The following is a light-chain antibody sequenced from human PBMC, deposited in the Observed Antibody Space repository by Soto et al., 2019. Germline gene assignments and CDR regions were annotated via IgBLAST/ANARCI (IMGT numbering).Light chain of an antibody. V-gene: IGLV2-14*01. CDR1: SSDVGGYNF. J-gene: IGLJ1*01. CDR2: DVS. Sequence: QSVLTQPASVSGSPGQSITISCTGTSSDVGGYNFVSWYQQHPGKAPKLMIYDVSNRPSGVSNRFSGSKSGNTASLNISGLKAEDDADYYCSSYTSSGTRYVFGTGTQVTVL. CDR3: SSYTSSGTRYV.